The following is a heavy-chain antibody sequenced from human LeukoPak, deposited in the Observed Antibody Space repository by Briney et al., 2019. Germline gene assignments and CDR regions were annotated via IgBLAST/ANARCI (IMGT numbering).Heavy chain of an antibody. V-gene: IGHV3-30*04. J-gene: IGHJ6*02. CDR1: GFTFSSYA. D-gene: IGHD3-22*01. CDR2: ISYDGSNK. CDR3: AREVRSSGFSYPGMDV. Sequence: PGGSLRLSCGASGFTFSSYAMHWVRQAPGKGLEWVAVISYDGSNKYYADSVKGRFTISRDNSKNTLYLQMNSLRAEDTAVYYCAREVRSSGFSYPGMDVWGQGTTVTVSS.